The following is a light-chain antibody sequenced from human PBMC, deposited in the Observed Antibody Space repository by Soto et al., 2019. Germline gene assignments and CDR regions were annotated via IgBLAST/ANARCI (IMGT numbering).Light chain of an antibody. CDR2: GAS. CDR1: QSISTY. Sequence: DFQMTQSPSSLSASVGDRVTITCRASQSISTYLNWYQQKPGKAPTLLIHGASSLQSGVPSRYSGSGSGTDFTLTISSLQPEDFATYYCQQSYSTPWTFGQGTKVDI. V-gene: IGKV1-39*01. J-gene: IGKJ1*01. CDR3: QQSYSTPWT.